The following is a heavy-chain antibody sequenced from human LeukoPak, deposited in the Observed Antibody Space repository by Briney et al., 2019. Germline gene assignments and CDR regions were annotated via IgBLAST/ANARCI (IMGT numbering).Heavy chain of an antibody. CDR2: ISYDGSNK. CDR3: AKLAAAGSGYFDY. J-gene: IGHJ4*02. D-gene: IGHD6-13*01. CDR1: GFTFSSYG. V-gene: IGHV3-30*18. Sequence: PGGSLRLSCAASGFTFSSYGMHWVRQAPGKGLEWVAVISYDGSNKYYADSVKGRFTISRDNSKNTLYLQMNSLRAEDTAVYYCAKLAAAGSGYFDYWGQRTLVTVSS.